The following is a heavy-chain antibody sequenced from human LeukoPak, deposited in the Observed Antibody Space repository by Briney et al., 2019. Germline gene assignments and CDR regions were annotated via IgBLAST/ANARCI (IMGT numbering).Heavy chain of an antibody. Sequence: GGSLRLSCAASGFTFSSYGMSWVRQAPGKGLEWVLGISDCGGSIYYPQSVNGRFTISTDNSKNTLHLQMDSVRAEGTGVYYCAKDLKQLANFDYWGQGTLVTVSS. CDR2: ISDCGGSI. D-gene: IGHD6-6*01. CDR3: AKDLKQLANFDY. CDR1: GFTFSSYG. J-gene: IGHJ4*02. V-gene: IGHV3-23*01.